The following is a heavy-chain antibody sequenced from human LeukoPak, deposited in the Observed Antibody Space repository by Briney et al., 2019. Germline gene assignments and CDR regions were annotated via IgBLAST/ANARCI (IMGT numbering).Heavy chain of an antibody. CDR3: ARGDRGSWYTGFDP. J-gene: IGHJ5*02. D-gene: IGHD2-2*02. Sequence: SETLSLTCAVYGGSFSGYYWSWIRQPPGKGLEWIGEINHSGSTNYNPSLKSRVTISVDTSKNQFSLKLSSVTAADTAVYYCARGDRGSWYTGFDPWGQGTLVTVSS. V-gene: IGHV4-34*01. CDR1: GGSFSGYY. CDR2: INHSGST.